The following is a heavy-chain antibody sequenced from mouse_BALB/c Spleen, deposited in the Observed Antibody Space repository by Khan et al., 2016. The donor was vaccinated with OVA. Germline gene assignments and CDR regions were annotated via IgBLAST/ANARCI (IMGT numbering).Heavy chain of an antibody. CDR2: ILPGSGST. J-gene: IGHJ2*01. Sequence: QVQLKQSGADLMKPGASVKISCKVAGYTFSSYWIEWIKQRPGHGLEWIGEILPGSGSTNCNEKFKGKATFTADTSSNTAYMQLSSLTSADSAVYYCARVNSGNRNDFDYGGQGTTLTVSS. CDR1: GYTFSSYW. V-gene: IGHV1-9*01. CDR3: ARVNSGNRNDFDY. D-gene: IGHD1-1*01.